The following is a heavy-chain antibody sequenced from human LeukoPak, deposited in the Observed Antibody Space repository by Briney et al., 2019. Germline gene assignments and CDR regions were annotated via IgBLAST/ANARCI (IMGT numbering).Heavy chain of an antibody. CDR1: GGSFSGYY. Sequence: SETLSRTCAVYGGSFSGYYWTWIRQPPGKGLEWIGEINHSGSTNYNPSLKSRVTISVDTSRNQFSLILTSVTAAETGVYFCARVRAAGSFDIWGQGTMVTVSS. CDR3: ARVRAAGSFDI. CDR2: INHSGST. J-gene: IGHJ3*02. V-gene: IGHV4-34*01.